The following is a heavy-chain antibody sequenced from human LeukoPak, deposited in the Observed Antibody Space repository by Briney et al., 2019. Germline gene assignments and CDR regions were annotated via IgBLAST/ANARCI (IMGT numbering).Heavy chain of an antibody. V-gene: IGHV3-7*03. J-gene: IGHJ3*02. CDR2: IKQDGSEK. CDR3: ASQNIAAAQDAFDI. CDR1: GFTFSSYW. D-gene: IGHD6-13*01. Sequence: GGSLRLSCAASGFTFSSYWMSWVRQAPGKGLEWVANIKQDGSEKYYVDSVKGRFTISRDNAKNSLYLQMNNLRAEDTAVYYCASQNIAAAQDAFDIWGQGTMVTVSS.